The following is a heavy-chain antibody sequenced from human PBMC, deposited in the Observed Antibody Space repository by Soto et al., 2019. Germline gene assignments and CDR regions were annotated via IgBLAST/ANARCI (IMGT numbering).Heavy chain of an antibody. CDR3: ARGFRVAATRWWFDP. CDR1: GYTFTSYD. D-gene: IGHD2-15*01. Sequence: ASVKVSCKASGYTFTSYDISWVRQAPGQGLEWMGWISAYNGNTNYAQKLQGRVTMTTDTSTSTAYMELRSLRSDDTAVYYCARGFRVAATRWWFDPWGQGTLVTVSS. V-gene: IGHV1-18*01. J-gene: IGHJ5*02. CDR2: ISAYNGNT.